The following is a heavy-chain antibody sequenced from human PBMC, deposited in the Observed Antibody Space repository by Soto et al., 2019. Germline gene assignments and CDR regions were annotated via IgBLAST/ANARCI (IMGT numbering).Heavy chain of an antibody. D-gene: IGHD3-3*01. CDR3: ARFTYYDFWSGYRGAYYFDY. Sequence: ASVKVSCKASGYTFTSYGISWVRQAPGQGLEWMGWIGAYNGNTNYAQKLQGRVTMTTDTSTSTAYMELRSLRSDDTAVYYCARFTYYDFWSGYRGAYYFDYWGQGTLVTVSS. J-gene: IGHJ4*02. CDR2: IGAYNGNT. V-gene: IGHV1-18*01. CDR1: GYTFTSYG.